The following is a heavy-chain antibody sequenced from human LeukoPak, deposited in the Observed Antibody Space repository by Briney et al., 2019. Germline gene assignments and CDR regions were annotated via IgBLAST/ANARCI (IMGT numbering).Heavy chain of an antibody. Sequence: SGGSLRLSCAASGFDFDDYMMHWVRQVPGKGLEWVSLISWDGGTTNYADSVKGRFTVSRDNAKNSLYLQMNSLRAEDTAVYYCARRISAEMDVWGKGTTVTVSS. D-gene: IGHD3-10*01. J-gene: IGHJ6*04. CDR3: ARRISAEMDV. CDR1: GFDFDDYM. V-gene: IGHV3-43D*04. CDR2: ISWDGGTT.